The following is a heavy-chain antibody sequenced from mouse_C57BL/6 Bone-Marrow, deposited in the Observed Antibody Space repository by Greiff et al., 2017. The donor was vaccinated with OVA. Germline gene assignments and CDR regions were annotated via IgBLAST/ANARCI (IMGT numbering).Heavy chain of an antibody. J-gene: IGHJ1*03. Sequence: VQLQQPGAELVKPGASVKMSCKASGYTFTSYWITWVKQRPGQGLEWIGDIYPGSGSTNYNAKFKSKATLTVDTSSSTAYMQLSSLTSEDSAVYDCATPLYYGSSYWYFDVWGTGTTVTVSS. V-gene: IGHV1-55*01. CDR3: ATPLYYGSSYWYFDV. D-gene: IGHD1-1*01. CDR1: GYTFTSYW. CDR2: IYPGSGST.